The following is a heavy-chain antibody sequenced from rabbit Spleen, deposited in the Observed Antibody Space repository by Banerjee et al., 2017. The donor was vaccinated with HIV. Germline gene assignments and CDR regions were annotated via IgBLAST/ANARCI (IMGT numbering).Heavy chain of an antibody. J-gene: IGHJ4*01. CDR2: IYTGRGGT. CDR1: GFDFSSYS. CDR3: VRDLGYGGYADHDYAYFNL. D-gene: IGHD6-1*01. V-gene: IGHV1S7*01. Sequence: QLKETGGGLVQPGGSLTLSCKTSGFDFSSYSMSWVRQAPGKGLEWIGAIYTGRGGTDYANWVNGRFTISSDNAQYTVDLQMNSLTAADTATYFCVRDLGYGGYADHDYAYFNLWGPGTLVTVS.